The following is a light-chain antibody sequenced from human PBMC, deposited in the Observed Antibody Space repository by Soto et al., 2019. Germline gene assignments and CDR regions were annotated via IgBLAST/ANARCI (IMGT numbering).Light chain of an antibody. J-gene: IGLJ3*02. V-gene: IGLV1-44*01. CDR3: SACDDSLNGRV. Sequence: QSVLTQPPSESGTPGQRVTISCSGSSSNIGSNTVSWYQQLLLAAPNLLIYSNNQRPSGVPDRFSASKSATAASLAISRLESGDEADYYCSACDDSLNGRVFGGVTKLTVL. CDR1: SSNIGSNT. CDR2: SNN.